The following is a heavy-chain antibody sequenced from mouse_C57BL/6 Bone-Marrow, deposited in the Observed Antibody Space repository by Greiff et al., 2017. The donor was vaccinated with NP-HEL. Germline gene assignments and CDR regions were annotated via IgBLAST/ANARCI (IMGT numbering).Heavy chain of an antibody. Sequence: EVQLVESGGGLVQPGGSLKLSCAASGFTFSDYYMYWVRQTPEKRLEWVAYISNGGGSTYYPDTVKGRFTISRDNAKNTLYLQMSRLKSEDTAMYYCARHKPEEDYAMDYWGQGTSVTVSS. CDR1: GFTFSDYY. V-gene: IGHV5-12*01. CDR2: ISNGGGST. CDR3: ARHKPEEDYAMDY. J-gene: IGHJ4*01.